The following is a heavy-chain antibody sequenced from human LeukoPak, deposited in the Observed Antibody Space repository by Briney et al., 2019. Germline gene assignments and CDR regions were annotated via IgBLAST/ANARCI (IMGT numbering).Heavy chain of an antibody. CDR2: MNPNSGNT. Sequence: GASVKVSCKASGYTFTSYDINWVRQATGQGLEWMGWMNPNSGNTGYAQKFQGRVTMTRNTSISTAYMELSSLRSEDTAVYYCAGVCSYGSCFDYWGQGTLVTVSS. CDR3: AGVCSYGSCFDY. D-gene: IGHD3-10*01. V-gene: IGHV1-8*01. CDR1: GYTFTSYD. J-gene: IGHJ4*02.